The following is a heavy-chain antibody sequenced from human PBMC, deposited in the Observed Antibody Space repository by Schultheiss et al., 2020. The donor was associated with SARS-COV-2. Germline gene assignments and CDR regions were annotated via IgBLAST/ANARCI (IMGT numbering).Heavy chain of an antibody. CDR1: GFTFSGYG. CDR3: TRALIAARDYYYYGMDV. CDR2: IRSKAYGGTT. D-gene: IGHD6-6*01. Sequence: GGSLRLSCVASGFTFSGYGMHWVRQAPGKGLEWVGFIRSKAYGGTTEYAASVKGRFTISRDDSKSIAYLQMNSLKTEDTAVYYCTRALIAARDYYYYGMDVWGQGTTVTVSS. J-gene: IGHJ6*02. V-gene: IGHV3-49*04.